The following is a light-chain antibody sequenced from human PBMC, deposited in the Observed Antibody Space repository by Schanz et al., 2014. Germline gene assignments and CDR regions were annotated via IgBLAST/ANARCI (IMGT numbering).Light chain of an antibody. J-gene: IGLJ2*01. Sequence: QSALTQPRSVSGSPGQSVTISCTGTSSDVGGYNYVSWYQLHPGKAPKLMIYEVSKRPSGVPDRFSGSKSGNTASLTVSGLQAEDEADYYCSSYAGSNKFVVFGGGTKLTVL. CDR3: SSYAGSNKFVV. V-gene: IGLV2-8*01. CDR2: EVS. CDR1: SSDVGGYNY.